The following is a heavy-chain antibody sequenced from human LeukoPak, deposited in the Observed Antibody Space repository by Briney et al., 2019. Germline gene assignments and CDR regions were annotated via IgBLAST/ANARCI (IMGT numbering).Heavy chain of an antibody. CDR1: GSTFSSYS. Sequence: GGSLRLSCAASGSTFSSYSMSWVRQAPGKGLEWVSYISSSSSTIYYADSVKGRFTISRDNAKNSLYLQMNSLRAEDTAVYYCARDNWNDVRTYYYYGMDVWGQGTTVTVSS. V-gene: IGHV3-48*01. J-gene: IGHJ6*02. CDR2: ISSSSSTI. CDR3: ARDNWNDVRTYYYYGMDV. D-gene: IGHD1-20*01.